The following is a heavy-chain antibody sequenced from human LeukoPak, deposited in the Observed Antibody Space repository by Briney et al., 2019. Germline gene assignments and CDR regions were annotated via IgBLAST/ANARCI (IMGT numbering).Heavy chain of an antibody. D-gene: IGHD1-26*01. CDR1: GGSINSNNYY. J-gene: IGHJ4*02. Sequence: SETLSLTCTVSGGSINSNNYYWGWIRQPPGKGLEWIVSIYSSGSAYYNPPLKSRVTISVDTSKNQFPLKLSSVTAADTAVYYCARTIVGATFRSALFDYWGQGTLVTVSS. CDR3: ARTIVGATFRSALFDY. CDR2: IYSSGSA. V-gene: IGHV4-39*01.